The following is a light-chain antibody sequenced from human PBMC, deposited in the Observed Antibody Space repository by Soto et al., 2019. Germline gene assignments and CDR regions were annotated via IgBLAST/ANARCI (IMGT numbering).Light chain of an antibody. Sequence: EIVLTQSPGTLSLSPGERATLSCRASQSVSNYLAWYQRKPGQAPRLLIYGASSRATGIPDRFSGSGSGTDFTLTISRLEPEDFAVYYCHQYGGSPQTFGPGPKVDIK. V-gene: IGKV3-20*01. CDR1: QSVSNY. J-gene: IGKJ1*01. CDR3: HQYGGSPQT. CDR2: GAS.